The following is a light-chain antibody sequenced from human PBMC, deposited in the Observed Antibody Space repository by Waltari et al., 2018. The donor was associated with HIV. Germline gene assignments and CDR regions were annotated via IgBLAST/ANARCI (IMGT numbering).Light chain of an antibody. CDR3: NSYTSTTTRWL. CDR1: SSDVGGYNY. V-gene: IGLV2-14*03. Sequence: QSALTQPASVSGSPGQSIIISCTGTSSDVGGYNYVSWYKQHPGKAPQLIIFDVGNQPSGVSNRFSGSKSGNTASLSISGLQTEDEADYYCNSYTSTTTRWLFGGGTRLTVL. J-gene: IGLJ3*02. CDR2: DVG.